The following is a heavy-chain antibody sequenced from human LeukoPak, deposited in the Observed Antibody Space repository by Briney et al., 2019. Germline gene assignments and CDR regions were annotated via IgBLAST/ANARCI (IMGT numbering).Heavy chain of an antibody. CDR3: ASLGRSIAARSLYYYYMDV. J-gene: IGHJ6*03. CDR1: GGSFSGYY. V-gene: IGHV4-34*01. CDR2: INHSGST. Sequence: PSETLSLTCAVYGGSFSGYYWSWIRQPPGKGLGWIGEINHSGSTNYNPSLKSRVTISVDTSKNQFSLKLSSVTAADTAVYYCASLGRSIAARSLYYYYMDVWGKGTTVTVSS. D-gene: IGHD6-6*01.